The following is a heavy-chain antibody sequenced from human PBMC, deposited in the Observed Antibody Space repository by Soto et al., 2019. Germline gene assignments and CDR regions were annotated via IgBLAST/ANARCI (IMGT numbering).Heavy chain of an antibody. Sequence: SETLSLICAVYGGSFSGYYWSWIRQPPGKGLEWIGEINHSGSTNYNPSLKSRVTISVDTSKNQFSLKLSSVTAADTAVYYCARAKRLRAHYYYGMDVWGQGTTVTVSS. CDR3: ARAKRLRAHYYYGMDV. CDR1: GGSFSGYY. CDR2: INHSGST. V-gene: IGHV4-34*01. J-gene: IGHJ6*02. D-gene: IGHD6-25*01.